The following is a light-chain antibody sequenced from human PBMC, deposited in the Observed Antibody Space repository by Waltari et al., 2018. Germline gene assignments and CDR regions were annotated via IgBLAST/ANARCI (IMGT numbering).Light chain of an antibody. J-gene: IGLJ2*01. CDR1: NIGGRS. CDR3: QLWDSTTDVV. V-gene: IGLV3-21*02. Sequence: SYFLTQTPSVSVAPGQTARITCGGNNIGGRSVPWYQQKPGQAPALVIYDDTARPSGIPQRFSGSNSGNTATLIINKVEVGDEADYYCQLWDSTTDVVFGAGTRLTVL. CDR2: DDT.